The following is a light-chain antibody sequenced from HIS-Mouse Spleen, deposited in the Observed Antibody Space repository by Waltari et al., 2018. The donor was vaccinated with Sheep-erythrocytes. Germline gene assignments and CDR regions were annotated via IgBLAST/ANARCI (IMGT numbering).Light chain of an antibody. Sequence: QSALTQPASVSGSPGQSITISCTGTSSDVGGYNYVPWYQQHPGKAPKLMIYEVSNRPSGVSNRFSGSKSGNTASLTVSGLQAMDEADYYCQAWDSSTAVVFGGGTKLTVL. CDR2: EVS. V-gene: IGLV2-14*01. CDR3: QAWDSSTAVV. J-gene: IGLJ2*01. CDR1: SSDVGGYNY.